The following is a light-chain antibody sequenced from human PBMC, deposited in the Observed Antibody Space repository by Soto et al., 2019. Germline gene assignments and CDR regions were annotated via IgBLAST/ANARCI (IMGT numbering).Light chain of an antibody. V-gene: IGKV3-11*01. Sequence: ETVMTQSPPTLPLSHVERAIVSCRASQSVSSYFAWYQQKPGQAPNLLIYDASNRATGIPARFSGSGSGTDFTLTISSLEPEDFAVYYCQQRSNWPRTFGQGTKVDI. CDR2: DAS. CDR1: QSVSSY. J-gene: IGKJ1*01. CDR3: QQRSNWPRT.